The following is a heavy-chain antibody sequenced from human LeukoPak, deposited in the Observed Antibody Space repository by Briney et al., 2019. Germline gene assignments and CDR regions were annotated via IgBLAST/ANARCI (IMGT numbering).Heavy chain of an antibody. CDR3: ARVGYSSSWYDY. D-gene: IGHD6-13*01. CDR2: ISHSGST. V-gene: IGHV4-34*01. CDR1: GGSFSGYY. Sequence: SETLSLTCAVYGGSFSGYYWSRIRPPPGKGLEWIGEISHSGSTNYTPPLMSRVTISVDTSKHRFSLKLSFVTAADTAVYYCARVGYSSSWYDYWGQGTLVTVSS. J-gene: IGHJ4*02.